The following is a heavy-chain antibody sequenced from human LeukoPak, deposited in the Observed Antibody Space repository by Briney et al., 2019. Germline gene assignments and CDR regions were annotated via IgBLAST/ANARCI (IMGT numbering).Heavy chain of an antibody. J-gene: IGHJ4*02. CDR1: GFTFSSYS. CDR2: ISYDGSNK. Sequence: PGGSLRLSCAASGFTFSSYSMNWVRQAPGKGLEWVAVISYDGSNKYHADSVKGRFTISRDNSKNTLYLQVNSLRTEDTAVYYCAKDRGNYYTHATDYWGQGTLVTVSS. CDR3: AKDRGNYYTHATDY. V-gene: IGHV3-30*18. D-gene: IGHD1-26*01.